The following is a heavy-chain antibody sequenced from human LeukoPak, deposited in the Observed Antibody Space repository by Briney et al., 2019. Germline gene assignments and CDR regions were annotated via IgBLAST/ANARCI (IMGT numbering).Heavy chain of an antibody. CDR2: IYYSGST. V-gene: IGHV4-39*01. CDR1: GGSISSSSYY. Sequence: SETLSLTCTVSGGSISSSSYYWGWIRHPPGKGLEWSGSIYYSGSTYHNPSLKSRVTISVGTSNNHFSLKLSSVTAADTAVYYYARHVNDCWSGYYATVDYWGQGTLVTVSS. J-gene: IGHJ4*02. CDR3: ARHVNDCWSGYYATVDY. D-gene: IGHD3-3*01.